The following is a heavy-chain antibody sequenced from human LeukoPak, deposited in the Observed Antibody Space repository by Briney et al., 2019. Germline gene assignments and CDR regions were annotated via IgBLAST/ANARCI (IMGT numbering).Heavy chain of an antibody. CDR2: IWYDGSNK. Sequence: GGSLRLSCAASGFTFSSYGMHWVRQAPGKGLEWVAVIWYDGSNKYCADSVKGRFTISRDNSKNTLYLQMNSLRAEDTAVYYCARSDRQWLANWFDPWGQGTLVTVSS. CDR1: GFTFSSYG. J-gene: IGHJ5*02. CDR3: ARSDRQWLANWFDP. D-gene: IGHD6-19*01. V-gene: IGHV3-33*01.